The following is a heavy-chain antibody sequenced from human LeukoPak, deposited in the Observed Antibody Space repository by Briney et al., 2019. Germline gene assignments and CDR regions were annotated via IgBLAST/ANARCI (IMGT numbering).Heavy chain of an antibody. CDR1: GGTFSSYA. V-gene: IGHV1-69*13. CDR2: IIPIFGTA. Sequence: SVKVSCKASGGTFSSYAISWVRQAPGQGLEWMGGIIPIFGTANYAQKFQGRVTITADESTSTAYMELSSLRSEDTAVYYCARGIAIVGATTFYYYGMDVWGQGTTVTVSS. D-gene: IGHD1-26*01. CDR3: ARGIAIVGATTFYYYGMDV. J-gene: IGHJ6*02.